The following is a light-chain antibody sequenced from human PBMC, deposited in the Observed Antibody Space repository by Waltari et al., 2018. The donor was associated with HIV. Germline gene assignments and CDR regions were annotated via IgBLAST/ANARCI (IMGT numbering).Light chain of an antibody. J-gene: IGLJ1*01. CDR1: TSNIGSNT. CDR3: GSWDDSLNGYV. Sequence: QSLLTQPPSASGTPGRSVTISCSGRTSNIGSNTVDWYQQLPGTAPKLLIFHTDQRPSGVPDRFSGSKSGTSASLAISGLQSEDEADYYCGSWDDSLNGYVFGSGTKVTAL. V-gene: IGLV1-44*01. CDR2: HTD.